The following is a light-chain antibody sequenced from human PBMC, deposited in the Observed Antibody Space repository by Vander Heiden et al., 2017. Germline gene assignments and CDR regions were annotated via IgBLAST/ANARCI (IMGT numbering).Light chain of an antibody. V-gene: IGLV3-21*02. J-gene: IGLJ2*01. Sequence: SYVPTQPPSVPVAPGQTATITCGGNNIGSKSGHWYQQKPGQAPVLVVYDDSDRPSGIPERCSGSNSGNTATLTISRVEAGDEADYYCQVWDSSSDHRRVFGGGTKLTVL. CDR2: DDS. CDR3: QVWDSSSDHRRV. CDR1: NIGSKS.